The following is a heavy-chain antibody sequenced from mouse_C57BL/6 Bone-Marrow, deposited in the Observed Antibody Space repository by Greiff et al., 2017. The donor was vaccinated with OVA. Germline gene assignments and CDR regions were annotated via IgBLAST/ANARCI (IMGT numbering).Heavy chain of an antibody. J-gene: IGHJ4*01. V-gene: IGHV10-3*01. CDR3: VREAGSSPYAMDY. CDR2: IRSKSSNYAT. D-gene: IGHD1-1*01. Sequence: EAGGGLVQPKGSLKLSCAVSGFTFNTYAMHWVRQAPGKGLEWVVRIRSKSSNYATCYADSVKDRFTISRDDSQSMLYLQMNNRKTEDTAMYYCVREAGSSPYAMDYWGQGTSVTVSS. CDR1: GFTFNTYA.